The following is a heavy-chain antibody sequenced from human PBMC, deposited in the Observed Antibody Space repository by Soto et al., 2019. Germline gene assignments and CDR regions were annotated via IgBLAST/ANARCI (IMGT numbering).Heavy chain of an antibody. J-gene: IGHJ4*02. CDR3: SRANGGYADY. CDR2: IYYSGST. CDR1: GGSISSYY. V-gene: IGHV4-59*01. D-gene: IGHD5-12*01. Sequence: SETLSLTCTVSGGSISSYYWSWIRQPPGKGLEWIGYIYYSGSTNYNPSLKSRVTISVDTSKNQFSLKLSSVTAADTAVYYCSRANGGYADYWGQGALVT.